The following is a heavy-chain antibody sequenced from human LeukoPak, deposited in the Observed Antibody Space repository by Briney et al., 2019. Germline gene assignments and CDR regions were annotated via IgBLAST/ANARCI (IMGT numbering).Heavy chain of an antibody. CDR2: IYYSGST. CDR1: GGSISSSSYY. CDR3: ARHPLSGSYYRSVDY. D-gene: IGHD1-26*01. V-gene: IGHV4-39*01. J-gene: IGHJ4*02. Sequence: SETLSLTCTVSGGSISSSSYYWAWIRQPPGKGLEWNGSIYYSGSTYYNPSLKSRVTISVDTSKNQFSLKLSSVTAADTAVYYCARHPLSGSYYRSVDYWGQGTLVTVSS.